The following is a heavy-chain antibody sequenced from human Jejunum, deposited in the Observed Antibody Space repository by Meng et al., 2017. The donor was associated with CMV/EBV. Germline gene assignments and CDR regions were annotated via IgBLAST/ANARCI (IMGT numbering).Heavy chain of an antibody. CDR3: AHFVGGYYPSRPDY. V-gene: IGHV2-5*02. J-gene: IGHJ4*02. CDR1: GFSPSTSGEG. CDR2: IYRGDDK. D-gene: IGHD1-26*01. Sequence: LKGSGSTPVKPTQTLTLTCSFSGFSPSTSGEGVGWILQPPGKALEWLALIYRGDDKRYSPSLNSRLTIAKDTSKNEVVLTLTNMGPIDTGTYYCAHFVGGYYPSRPDYWGQGTLVTVSS.